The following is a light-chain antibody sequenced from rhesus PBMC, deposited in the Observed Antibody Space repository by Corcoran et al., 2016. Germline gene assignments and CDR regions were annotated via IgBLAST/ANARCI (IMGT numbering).Light chain of an antibody. CDR1: ENVNNY. J-gene: IGKJ3*01. Sequence: DIQMTQSPSSLSASVGDRVTITCRASENVNNYLNWYQQKPGKAPKLLIYKASTLQSGVPSRFIGSGSGTDYNFNNSSLQSEDVATYYCQHNYGTPFTFGPGTKLDIK. CDR3: QHNYGTPFT. CDR2: KAS. V-gene: IGKV1-74*01.